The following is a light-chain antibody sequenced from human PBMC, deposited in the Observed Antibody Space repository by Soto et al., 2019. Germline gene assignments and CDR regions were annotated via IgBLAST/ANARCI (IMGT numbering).Light chain of an antibody. J-gene: IGKJ2*01. Sequence: DIQLTQSPSFLSASVGDRVTITCRASQGISSHLAWYQQIPGKGPKLLIYAASTLQSGVPSRFSGSGSATDITLAISSLQPEEFATYYCQQVNGYPHTFGQGTKLVIK. CDR1: QGISSH. V-gene: IGKV1-9*01. CDR3: QQVNGYPHT. CDR2: AAS.